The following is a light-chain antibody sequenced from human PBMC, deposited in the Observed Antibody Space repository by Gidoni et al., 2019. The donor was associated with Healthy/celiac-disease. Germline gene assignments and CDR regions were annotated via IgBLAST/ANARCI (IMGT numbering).Light chain of an antibody. V-gene: IGLV2-14*03. Sequence: QSALTRPASVSGSPGQPITISCTGTSSDVGGYNFVSWYQHHPGKAPKLMIFDVSNRPSGVSNRFSGSKSGNTASLTISGLRSEDEADYYCSSYTSSNTFYVFGTGTKVTVL. CDR1: SSDVGGYNF. CDR2: DVS. J-gene: IGLJ1*01. CDR3: SSYTSSNTFYV.